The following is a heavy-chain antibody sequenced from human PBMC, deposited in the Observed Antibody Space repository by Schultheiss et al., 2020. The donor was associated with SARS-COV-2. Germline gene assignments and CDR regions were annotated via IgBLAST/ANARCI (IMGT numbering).Heavy chain of an antibody. CDR2: ISSNGGST. D-gene: IGHD3-16*01. V-gene: IGHV3-64*01. CDR3: AREVGWEETGGEGFDY. J-gene: IGHJ4*02. Sequence: GGSLRLSCAASGFTFSSYAMHWVRQAPGKGLEYVSAISSNGGSTYYANSVKGRFTISRDNSKNTLYLQMGSLRAEDMALYYCAREVGWEETGGEGFDYWGQGTLVTVSS. CDR1: GFTFSSYA.